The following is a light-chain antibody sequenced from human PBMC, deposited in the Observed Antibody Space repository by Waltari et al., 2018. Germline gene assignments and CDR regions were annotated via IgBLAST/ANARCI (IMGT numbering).Light chain of an antibody. Sequence: DIVLTQSPGTLSLSPVERVTLSCRASQSVGRSLAWYQQKPGQAPRLLIYDAFTRATGIADRFSGSGSGTDFSLTISRLDPEDFAVYYCQMHVRLPVTFGQGTKVEIK. CDR2: DAF. J-gene: IGKJ1*01. CDR1: QSVGRS. V-gene: IGKV3-20*01. CDR3: QMHVRLPVT.